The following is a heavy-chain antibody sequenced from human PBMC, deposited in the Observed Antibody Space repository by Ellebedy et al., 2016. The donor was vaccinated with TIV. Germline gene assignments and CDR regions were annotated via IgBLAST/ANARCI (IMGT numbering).Heavy chain of an antibody. D-gene: IGHD4-17*01. J-gene: IGHJ2*01. V-gene: IGHV4-34*01. CDR2: INHSGST. CDR1: GGSFSDYY. CDR3: ARRVTTTIRANWYFDL. Sequence: SETLSLTCAVYGGSFSDYYWSWIRQPPGKGLEWIGDINHSGSTNYNPSLKSRFTISVDTSKNQFSLKLRSVTAADTAVFYCARRVTTTIRANWYFDLWGRGTLVTVSS.